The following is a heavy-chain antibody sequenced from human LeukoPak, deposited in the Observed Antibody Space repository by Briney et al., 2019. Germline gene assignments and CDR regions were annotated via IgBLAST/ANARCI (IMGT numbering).Heavy chain of an antibody. D-gene: IGHD2-15*01. CDR2: IKRDGTDK. V-gene: IGHV3-7*01. CDR3: ARDYTYSSGGTYYDRFDY. CDR1: GFTFSSYA. J-gene: IGHJ4*02. Sequence: PGGSLRLSCAASGFTFSSYAMSWVRQAPGKGPEWVANIKRDGTDKHYVDSVEGRFTISRDNAKNSLYLQMNSLRAEDTAVYYCARDYTYSSGGTYYDRFDYWGQETLVTVSS.